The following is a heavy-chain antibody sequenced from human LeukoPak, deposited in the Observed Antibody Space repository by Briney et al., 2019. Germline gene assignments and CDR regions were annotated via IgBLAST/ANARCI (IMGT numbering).Heavy chain of an antibody. J-gene: IGHJ5*02. V-gene: IGHV1-46*01. D-gene: IGHD2/OR15-2a*01. Sequence: ASVKVSCKASGYTFTSYYMHWVRQAPGQGLEWMGIINPSGGSTSYAQKFQGRVTMTRDMSTSTVYMELSSLRSEDTAVYYCARVRPGGAVTNSPRGWFDPWGQGTLVTVSP. CDR2: INPSGGST. CDR1: GYTFTSYY. CDR3: ARVRPGGAVTNSPRGWFDP.